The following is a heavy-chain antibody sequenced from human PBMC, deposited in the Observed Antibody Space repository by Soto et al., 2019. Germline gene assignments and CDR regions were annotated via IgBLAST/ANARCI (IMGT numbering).Heavy chain of an antibody. V-gene: IGHV4-4*02. CDR3: AREVNSSPARGPNWFDP. D-gene: IGHD6-13*01. CDR1: GDSINNSHW. Sequence: QVQLQESGPGLVQPSGTLSLTCAVSGDSINNSHWWSWVRQTPGKGLEWIGETYHSGTTNYNPYLKTQVTISIDKSKNQFSLKMNSVTAADTAVYYCAREVNSSPARGPNWFDPWGQGTLVTVSS. J-gene: IGHJ5*02. CDR2: TYHSGTT.